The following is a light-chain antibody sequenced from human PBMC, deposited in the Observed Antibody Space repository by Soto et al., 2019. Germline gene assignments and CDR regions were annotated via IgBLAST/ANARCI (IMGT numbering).Light chain of an antibody. CDR1: QTVTSSH. V-gene: IGKV3-20*01. Sequence: EIVLTQSPGTLSLSPGARATLSCRASQTVTSSHLGWYQQKPGQAPSLLIYDASSTATGIPDRFSGSGSATDFTLTISRLEPEDFAVYYCPHYGSFGQGTKLEIK. CDR3: PHYGS. J-gene: IGKJ2*01. CDR2: DAS.